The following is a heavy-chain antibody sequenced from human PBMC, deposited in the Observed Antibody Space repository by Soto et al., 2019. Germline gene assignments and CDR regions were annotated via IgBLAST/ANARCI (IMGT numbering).Heavy chain of an antibody. V-gene: IGHV4-39*01. CDR1: GGSISSSSYY. J-gene: IGHJ6*02. CDR3: ASIAAAGYYYYYGMDV. Sequence: KTSETLSLTCTVSGGSISSSSYYWGWIRQPPGKGLEWIGSIYYSGSTYYNTSLKSRVTISVDTSKNQFSLKLSSVTAADTAVYYCASIAAAGYYYYYGMDVWGQGTTVTVSS. D-gene: IGHD6-13*01. CDR2: IYYSGST.